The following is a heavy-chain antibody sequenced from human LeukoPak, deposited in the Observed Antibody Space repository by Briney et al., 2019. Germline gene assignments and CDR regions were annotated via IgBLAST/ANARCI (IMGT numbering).Heavy chain of an antibody. J-gene: IGHJ5*02. Sequence: SETLSLTCTVSGGSISSYYWSWIRQPPGKGLEWIGYIYYSGSTNYNPSLKSGVTISVDTSKNQFSLKLSSVTAADTAVYYCARGGDGYKSWFDPWGQGTLVTVSS. CDR2: IYYSGST. D-gene: IGHD5-24*01. CDR3: ARGGDGYKSWFDP. CDR1: GGSISSYY. V-gene: IGHV4-59*01.